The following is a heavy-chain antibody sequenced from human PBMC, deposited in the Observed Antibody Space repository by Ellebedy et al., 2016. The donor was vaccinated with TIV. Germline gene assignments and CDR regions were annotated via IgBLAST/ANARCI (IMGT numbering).Heavy chain of an antibody. CDR2: LDQGGNAK. CDR1: GFIFSDCW. J-gene: IGHJ6*03. V-gene: IGHV3-7*03. CDR3: ARTGYGYHDMDV. D-gene: IGHD5-12*01. Sequence: PGGSLRLSCAAPGFIFSDCWRTWVRQAPGKELEFVANLDQGGNAKHYVDSVKGRFTISRDNAKNSLFMQMNNLRAEDTAVYYCARTGYGYHDMDVWGQGTTVSVSS.